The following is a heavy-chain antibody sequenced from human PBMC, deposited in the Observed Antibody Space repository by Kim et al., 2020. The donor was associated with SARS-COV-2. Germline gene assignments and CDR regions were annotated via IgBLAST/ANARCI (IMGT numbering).Heavy chain of an antibody. D-gene: IGHD3-16*01. V-gene: IGHV3-20*01. CDR3: ARVEGWGIAH. CDR2: INWNGGTT. Sequence: GGSLRLSCAASGFTFDDYGMSWVRQAPGKGLEWVSGINWNGGTTGYADSVKGRFTISRDNAKNSLYLQMNSLRAEDTALYHCARVEGWGIAHWGQGTLVTVPS. CDR1: GFTFDDYG. J-gene: IGHJ4*02.